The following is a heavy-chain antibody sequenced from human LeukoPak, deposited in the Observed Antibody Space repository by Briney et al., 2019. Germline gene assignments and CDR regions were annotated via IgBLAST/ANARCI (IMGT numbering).Heavy chain of an antibody. V-gene: IGHV3-11*01. CDR3: ARVQGSGSPYYFDY. J-gene: IGHJ4*02. CDR2: ISSSGSTI. Sequence: GGSLRLSCAASGFTFSDYYMSWIRQAPGKGLEWVSYISSSGSTIYYADSVKGRFTNSRDNAKNSLYLQMNSRRAEDTAVYYCARVQGSGSPYYFDYWGQGTLVTVSS. CDR1: GFTFSDYY. D-gene: IGHD1-14*01.